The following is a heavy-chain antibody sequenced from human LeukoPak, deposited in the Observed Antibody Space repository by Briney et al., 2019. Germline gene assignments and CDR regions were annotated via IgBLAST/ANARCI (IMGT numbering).Heavy chain of an antibody. Sequence: GGSLRLSCAASGFTFSSYDMHWVRQPTGKGLEWVSAISSAGDPYYPGSVKGRFTISRENAENSLYLQMNSLRVGDTAVYYCAREGGGDRRGAFDIWGQGTMLTVSS. J-gene: IGHJ3*02. CDR1: GFTFSSYD. CDR3: AREGGGDRRGAFDI. D-gene: IGHD2-21*02. CDR2: ISSAGDP. V-gene: IGHV3-13*05.